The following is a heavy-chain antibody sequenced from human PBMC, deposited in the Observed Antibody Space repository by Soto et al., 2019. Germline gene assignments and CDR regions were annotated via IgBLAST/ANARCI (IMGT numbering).Heavy chain of an antibody. V-gene: IGHV3-30-3*01. D-gene: IGHD2-15*01. CDR3: ARPYADCSGSSTRYFDL. J-gene: IGHJ2*01. Sequence: QVQLVESGGGVVQPGRSVRLSCAASEFMFSNYAMHWVRQAPGKGLEWVAGISYDGSNKYYADSVKGRFTISRDNSKKTLFLQMNSLRAEDTAVFYCARPYADCSGSSTRYFDLWGRGTLVTVSS. CDR1: EFMFSNYA. CDR2: ISYDGSNK.